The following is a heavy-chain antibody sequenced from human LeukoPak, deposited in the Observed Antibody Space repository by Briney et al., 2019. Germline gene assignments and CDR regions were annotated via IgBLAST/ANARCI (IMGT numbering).Heavy chain of an antibody. D-gene: IGHD6-19*01. V-gene: IGHV3-66*01. J-gene: IGHJ4*02. CDR2: IYSGGST. CDR3: ARDLAVAGSFDY. CDR1: GFTVSSNY. Sequence: GGSLRLSCAASGFTVSSNYMSWVRQAPGKGLEWVSVIYSGGSTYYADSVKGRFTISRDNSKNTLYLQMNSLRAEDTAVYYCARDLAVAGSFDYWGQGTLVTVPS.